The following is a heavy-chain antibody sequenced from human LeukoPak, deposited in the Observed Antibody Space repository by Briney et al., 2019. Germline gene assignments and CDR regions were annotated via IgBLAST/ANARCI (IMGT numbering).Heavy chain of an antibody. CDR2: INPIGGST. Sequence: ASVKVSCKASGYTFTGYYMHWVRQAPGQGLEWMGIINPIGGSTNYAEKFQGRVTMTRDTSTSTVNMELRSLRSEDTAVYYCARSAEMATIPGIYSQNWFDSWGQGTLVTVSS. CDR3: ARSAEMATIPGIYSQNWFDS. V-gene: IGHV1-46*01. J-gene: IGHJ5*01. CDR1: GYTFTGYY. D-gene: IGHD5-24*01.